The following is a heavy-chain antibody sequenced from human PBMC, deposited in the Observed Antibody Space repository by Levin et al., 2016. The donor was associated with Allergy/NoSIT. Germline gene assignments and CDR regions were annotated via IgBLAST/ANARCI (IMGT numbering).Heavy chain of an antibody. V-gene: IGHV1-69*10. CDR2: IIPILGIA. Sequence: SVKVSCKASGGTFSSYAISWVRQAPGQGLEWMGGIIPILGIANYAQKFQGRVTITADESTSTAYMELSSLRSEDTAVYYCARDGDSSGFGCWVYWGQGTLVTVSS. D-gene: IGHD3-22*01. CDR3: ARDGDSSGFGCWVY. J-gene: IGHJ4*02. CDR1: GGTFSSYA.